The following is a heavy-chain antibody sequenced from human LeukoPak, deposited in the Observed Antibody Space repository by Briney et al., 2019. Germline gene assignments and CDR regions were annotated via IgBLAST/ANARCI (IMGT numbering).Heavy chain of an antibody. CDR1: GYTLTGYY. J-gene: IGHJ4*02. V-gene: IGHV1-2*06. D-gene: IGHD4-23*01. Sequence: ASVKVSCKASGYTLTGYYMHWVRPAPGQGLEWMGLINPNSGGTNYAQKFQGSVTMTRDTSISTAYMELSRLRSDDTALYYCARDPLTTVVTPWGQGTLVTVSS. CDR3: ARDPLTTVVTP. CDR2: INPNSGGT.